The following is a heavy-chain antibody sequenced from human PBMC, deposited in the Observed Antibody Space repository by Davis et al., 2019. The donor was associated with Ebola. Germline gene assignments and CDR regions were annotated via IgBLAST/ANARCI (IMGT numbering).Heavy chain of an antibody. CDR2: FGTVGDT. CDR1: GFTFSSYW. J-gene: IGHJ6*04. V-gene: IGHV3-23*01. Sequence: PGGSLRLSCAASGFTFSSYWMSWVRQAPGKGLEWVSTFGTVGDTYYADSVKGRFAMSRDNSRGTLYLQMNSLRSEDRGLYYCSKGSLFGYYGMDVWGKGTTVTVSS. D-gene: IGHD3-16*01. CDR3: SKGSLFGYYGMDV.